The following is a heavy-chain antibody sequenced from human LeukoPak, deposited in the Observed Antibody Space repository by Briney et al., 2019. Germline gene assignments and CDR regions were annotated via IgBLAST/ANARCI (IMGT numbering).Heavy chain of an antibody. CDR3: TRGIAKSGMNC. Sequence: GRSLRVSCTASGFTFGDNAMTWVRQAPGRGLEWVGFIRSKTYGETTEYAASVKGRFTISRDDSKSIAYLQMNSLKREDTAVYYCTRGIAKSGMNCWGQGTLVTVSA. CDR2: IRSKTYGETT. J-gene: IGHJ4*02. V-gene: IGHV3-49*04. CDR1: GFTFGDNA. D-gene: IGHD6-19*01.